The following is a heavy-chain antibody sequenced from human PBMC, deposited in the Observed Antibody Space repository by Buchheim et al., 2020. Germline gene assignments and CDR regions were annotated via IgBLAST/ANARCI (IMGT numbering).Heavy chain of an antibody. CDR2: IYYSGST. Sequence: QLQLQESGPGLVKPSETLSLTCTVSGGSISSSSYYWGWIRQPPGKGLEWIGSIYYSGSTYSNPSLKSRVTISVYTSKNQFSLKLSSVTAADTAVYYCARLGDYDFWSGPYYYYGMDVWGQGTT. CDR3: ARLGDYDFWSGPYYYYGMDV. D-gene: IGHD3-3*01. V-gene: IGHV4-39*01. J-gene: IGHJ6*02. CDR1: GGSISSSSYY.